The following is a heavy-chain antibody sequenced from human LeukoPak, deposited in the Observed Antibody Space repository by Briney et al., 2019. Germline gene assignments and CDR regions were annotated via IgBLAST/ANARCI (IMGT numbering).Heavy chain of an antibody. CDR3: ARLFYYDSSGVYGMDV. Sequence: PGGSLRLSCAASGFTFSSYSMNWVRQAPGKGLEWVSYISSSGSTIYYADSVKGRFTISRDNAKNSLYLQMNSLRVEDTAVYYCARLFYYDSSGVYGMDVWGQGTTVTVSS. CDR2: ISSSGSTI. J-gene: IGHJ6*02. D-gene: IGHD3-22*01. CDR1: GFTFSSYS. V-gene: IGHV3-48*04.